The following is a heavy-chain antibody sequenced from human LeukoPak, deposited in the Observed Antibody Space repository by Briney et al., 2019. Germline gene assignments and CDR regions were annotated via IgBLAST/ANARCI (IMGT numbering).Heavy chain of an antibody. CDR3: AAESEWGNLGYMDV. D-gene: IGHD1-14*01. J-gene: IGHJ6*03. CDR1: GGSFSGYG. Sequence: SVKVSSKASGGSFSGYGVSWVRQAPAQGLEWLGRIIPIFGTPNYAQQFQGRVRLSTDDSTNTVYMGLSSLRSEDTAVYYCAAESEWGNLGYMDVWGKGTTVTVSS. CDR2: IIPIFGTP. V-gene: IGHV1-69*05.